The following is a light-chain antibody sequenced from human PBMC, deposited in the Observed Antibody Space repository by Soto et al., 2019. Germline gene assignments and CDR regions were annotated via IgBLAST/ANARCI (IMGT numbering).Light chain of an antibody. CDR2: ANR. V-gene: IGLV1-40*01. Sequence: QSVLTQPPSVSGAPGQRVTSSCTGSSSNIGAGYDVHWYQQVPGTAPKLLIYANRNRPAGVPDRFSASKSDTSASLAITGLQAEDEADYYCQSYDSSPSGYVFGTGTKVTVL. CDR1: SSNIGAGYD. CDR3: QSYDSSPSGYV. J-gene: IGLJ1*01.